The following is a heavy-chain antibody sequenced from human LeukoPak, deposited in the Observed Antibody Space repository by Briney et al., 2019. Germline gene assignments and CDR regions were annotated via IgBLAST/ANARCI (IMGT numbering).Heavy chain of an antibody. CDR3: ARDLATSANWELDY. Sequence: ASVKVSCKASEYTLTGYFIHWVRQAPGQGLEWMGRINSNSGVTTYALSFQGRVTMTRDTSINTAYMELSSLRSDDTAVYYCARDLATSANWELDYWGQGTLITVSS. CDR1: EYTLTGYF. J-gene: IGHJ4*02. CDR2: INSNSGVT. D-gene: IGHD6-25*01. V-gene: IGHV1-2*02.